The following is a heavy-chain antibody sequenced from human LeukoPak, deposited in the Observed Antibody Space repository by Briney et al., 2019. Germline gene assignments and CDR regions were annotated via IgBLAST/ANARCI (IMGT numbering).Heavy chain of an antibody. J-gene: IGHJ4*02. CDR1: GFSFSRYG. V-gene: IGHV3-21*06. CDR2: IDVGSYA. CDR3: ASEGVVGAAAHFDY. D-gene: IGHD1-26*01. Sequence: GGSLRLSCAASGFSFSRYGMNWVRQAPGKGLEWVSSIDVGSYAYYADSVKGRFTISRDNAKNSLYLQMNSLRVEDTAVYYCASEGVVGAAAHFDYWGQGALVTVSS.